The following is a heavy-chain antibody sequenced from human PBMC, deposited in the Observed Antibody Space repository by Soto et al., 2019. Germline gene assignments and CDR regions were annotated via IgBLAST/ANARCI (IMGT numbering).Heavy chain of an antibody. CDR1: GFTFDEYA. D-gene: IGHD5-18*01. Sequence: EVQLEESGGALVQPGRSLRLSCAASGFTFDEYAMYWVRQVLGKGLEWVSSISWNSGNIGYADSVKGRFTTSRDNAENSLYLQMNSLRPEDTALYYCVRSKGGYSYGTPFDYWGQGTLVTVSS. CDR2: ISWNSGNI. CDR3: VRSKGGYSYGTPFDY. V-gene: IGHV3-9*01. J-gene: IGHJ4*02.